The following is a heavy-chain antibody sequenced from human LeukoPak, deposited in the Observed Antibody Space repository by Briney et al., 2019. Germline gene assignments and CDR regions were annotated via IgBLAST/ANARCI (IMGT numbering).Heavy chain of an antibody. D-gene: IGHD3-10*01. Sequence: PSQTLSLTCTVSGGSISSGDYYWSWIRQPPGKGLEWIGYIYYSGSTYYNPSLKSRVTISADTSKNQFSLKLSSVTAADTAVYYCARGFYYGSGNWFDPWGQGTLVTVSS. CDR3: ARGFYYGSGNWFDP. CDR2: IYYSGST. V-gene: IGHV4-30-4*01. CDR1: GGSISSGDYY. J-gene: IGHJ5*02.